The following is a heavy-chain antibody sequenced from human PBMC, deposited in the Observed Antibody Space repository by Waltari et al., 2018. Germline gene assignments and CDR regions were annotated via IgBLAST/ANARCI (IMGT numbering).Heavy chain of an antibody. Sequence: QVTLRESGPALVKPPQTLTLTCTFSGLSLSTSGMCVCWIRQPPGQALEWLARIDWDDDTYYSTSLKTRLTISKDTSKNQVVLTMTNMYPVDTATYYCARIRGIAAAGEPNDAFDIWGQGTMVTVSS. J-gene: IGHJ3*02. D-gene: IGHD6-13*01. V-gene: IGHV2-70*15. CDR3: ARIRGIAAAGEPNDAFDI. CDR2: IDWDDDT. CDR1: GLSLSTSGMC.